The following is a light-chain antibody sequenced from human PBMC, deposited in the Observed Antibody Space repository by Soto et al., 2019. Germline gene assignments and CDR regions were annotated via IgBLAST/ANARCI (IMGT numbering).Light chain of an antibody. V-gene: IGLV1-40*01. Sequence: QSVLTQPPSVSGAPGQRVTISCTGRSSNIGAGYDVHWYQQLPGTAPKLLIYGNINRPSGVSNRFSGSKSGNTASLTISGLQAEDEADYYCSSYISSSTFVVFGGGTKVTVL. CDR3: SSYISSSTFVV. CDR1: SSNIGAGYD. J-gene: IGLJ2*01. CDR2: GNI.